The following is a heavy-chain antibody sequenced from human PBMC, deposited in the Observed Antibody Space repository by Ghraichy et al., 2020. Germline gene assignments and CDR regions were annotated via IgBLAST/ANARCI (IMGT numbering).Heavy chain of an antibody. J-gene: IGHJ5*02. CDR1: GFNFSSFA. CDR3: ARGYSGYDGFDP. CDR2: ISFDGRNK. D-gene: IGHD5-12*01. Sequence: GGSLRLSCAASGFNFSSFAMHWVRQAPGRGLELVAAISFDGRNKYYADSVKGRFTTSRDNSLLYLQMNSLRTEDTAVYYCARGYSGYDGFDPWGQGTLVTVSS. V-gene: IGHV3-30*04.